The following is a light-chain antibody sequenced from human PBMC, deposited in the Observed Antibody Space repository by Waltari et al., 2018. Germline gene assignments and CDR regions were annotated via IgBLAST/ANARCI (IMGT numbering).Light chain of an antibody. CDR1: KIASQS. J-gene: IGLJ2*01. V-gene: IGLV3-21*02. Sequence: SYVLTQPPSVSVAPGQTASISCGGDKIASQSGHWYQQKSGQAPLLVVYDDSDRPSGIPARFSGSKSGNTATLTISRVEAGDEADYYCQVWDSSSDHVVFGGGTKLTVL. CDR2: DDS. CDR3: QVWDSSSDHVV.